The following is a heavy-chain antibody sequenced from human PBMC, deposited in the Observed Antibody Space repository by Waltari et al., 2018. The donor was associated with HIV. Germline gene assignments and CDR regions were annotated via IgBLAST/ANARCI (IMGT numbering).Heavy chain of an antibody. V-gene: IGHV3-48*04. CDR2: TSTSSSTI. Sequence: EVQLVESGGALVQPGGSLRLSCAASGFTFSSNSMNWVRQAPGKGLDCISYTSTSSSTIYTSDSVKGRFTTSRGNANSSLYLQMNSLRAEDTAVYYCARARGAGREAFDIWGQGTMVTVSS. J-gene: IGHJ3*02. CDR3: ARARGAGREAFDI. CDR1: GFTFSSNS. D-gene: IGHD1-26*01.